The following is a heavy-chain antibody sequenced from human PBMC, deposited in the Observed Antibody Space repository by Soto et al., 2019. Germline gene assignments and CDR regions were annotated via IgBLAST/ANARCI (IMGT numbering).Heavy chain of an antibody. D-gene: IGHD1-26*01. V-gene: IGHV4-59*01. CDR3: ARGQWELPFDY. Sequence: KTSETLSLTCTVSGGSISSYYWSWIRQPPGKGLEWIGYIYYSGSTNYNPSLKSRVTISVDTSKNQFSLKLSSVTAADTAVYYCARGQWELPFDYWGQGTLVTVSS. CDR1: GGSISSYY. J-gene: IGHJ4*02. CDR2: IYYSGST.